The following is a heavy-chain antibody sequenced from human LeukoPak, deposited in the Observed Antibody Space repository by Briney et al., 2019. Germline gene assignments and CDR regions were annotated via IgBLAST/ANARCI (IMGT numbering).Heavy chain of an antibody. J-gene: IGHJ1*01. CDR2: INHSGST. CDR1: GGSFSGYY. D-gene: IGHD6-13*01. V-gene: IGHV4-34*01. CDR3: ARVVFYSSSFQYFQH. Sequence: SETLSLTCAVYGGSFSGYYWSWIRQPPGKELEWIGEINHSGSTNYNPSLKSRVTISVDTSKNQFSLKLSSVTAADTAVYYCARVVFYSSSFQYFQHWGQGTLVTVSS.